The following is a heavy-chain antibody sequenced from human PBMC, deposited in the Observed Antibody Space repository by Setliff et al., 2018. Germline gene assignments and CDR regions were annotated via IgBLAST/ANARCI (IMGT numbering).Heavy chain of an antibody. CDR3: ARHFRSSKVQFLEYLTDYYFDS. V-gene: IGHV4-39*01. CDR2: IYYSGST. Sequence: SETLSLTCTVSGGSISSGSYYWSWIRQPAGKGLEWIGHIYYSGSTYYNPSLTSRVTISVDTSNNQFSLNLRSVTAADTAIYYCARHFRSSKVQFLEYLTDYYFDSWGQGTLVTVSS. J-gene: IGHJ4*02. CDR1: GGSISSGSYY. D-gene: IGHD3-3*01.